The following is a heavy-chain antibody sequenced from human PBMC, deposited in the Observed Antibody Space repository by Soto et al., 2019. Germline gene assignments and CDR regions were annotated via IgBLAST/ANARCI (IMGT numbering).Heavy chain of an antibody. Sequence: SGGSLRLSCAASGFTFSSYAMSWVRQAPGKGLEWVSAISGSGGSTYYADSVKGRFTISRDNSKNTLYLQMNSLRAEDTAVYYCAKDLGELSPYYYYYMDVWGKGTTVTVSS. CDR3: AKDLGELSPYYYYYMDV. CDR2: ISGSGGST. J-gene: IGHJ6*03. D-gene: IGHD3-16*02. CDR1: GFTFSSYA. V-gene: IGHV3-23*01.